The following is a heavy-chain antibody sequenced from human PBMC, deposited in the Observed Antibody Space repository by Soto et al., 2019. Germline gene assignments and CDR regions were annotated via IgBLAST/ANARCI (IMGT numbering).Heavy chain of an antibody. V-gene: IGHV3-23*01. CDR1: GFTFSSYA. CDR2: ISGSGGST. J-gene: IGHJ5*02. CDR3: AKVGGHYDFWSGYYESDWFDP. Sequence: GGSLRLSCAASGFTFSSYAMSWVRQAPGKGLEWVSAISGSGGSTYYADSVKGRFTTSRDNSKNTLYLQMNSLRAEDTAVYYCAKVGGHYDFWSGYYESDWFDPWGQGTLVTVSS. D-gene: IGHD3-3*01.